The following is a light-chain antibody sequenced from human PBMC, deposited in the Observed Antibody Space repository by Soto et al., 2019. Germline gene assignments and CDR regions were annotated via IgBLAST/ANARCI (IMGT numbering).Light chain of an antibody. CDR3: SSYTSSSTLDV. CDR1: SSDVGGYIY. CDR2: EVT. J-gene: IGLJ1*01. Sequence: QSALTQPASVSGSPGQSITIYCSGTSSDVGGYIYVSWYQQHPGKAPKLMIYEVTNRPSGVSNRFSGSKSGNTASLTISGLQAEDEADYYCSSYTSSSTLDVFGSGTMLTVL. V-gene: IGLV2-14*01.